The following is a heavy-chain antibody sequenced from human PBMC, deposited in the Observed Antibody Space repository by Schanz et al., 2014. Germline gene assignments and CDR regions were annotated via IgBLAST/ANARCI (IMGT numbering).Heavy chain of an antibody. CDR2: IWYDGNNK. J-gene: IGHJ4*02. CDR1: GFAFNNYG. D-gene: IGHD3-3*01. Sequence: QVQLAESGGGVVQPGRSLRLSCAASGFAFNNYGMHWVRQAPGKGLEWVAIIWYDGNNKKYADSVKGRFTISRDNFKNTLYLQMKSLRVEDTAVYYCARELPSYFDFWNGSQNAFDYWGQGTLVTVSS. CDR3: ARELPSYFDFWNGSQNAFDY. V-gene: IGHV3-33*01.